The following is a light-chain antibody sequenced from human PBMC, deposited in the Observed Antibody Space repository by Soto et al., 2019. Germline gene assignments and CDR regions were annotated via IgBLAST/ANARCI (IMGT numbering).Light chain of an antibody. V-gene: IGLV2-23*02. Sequence: QSALTQPASVSGSPGQSITISCTGTSNDIGGHNHVSWYQQHPGNSPKLIIYEVTERPSGVSNRFSASKSGTTASLTISGLQAEDEADHYCCSYAGIITWVCGGGTQLTVL. CDR1: SNDIGGHNH. J-gene: IGLJ3*02. CDR3: CSYAGIITWV. CDR2: EVT.